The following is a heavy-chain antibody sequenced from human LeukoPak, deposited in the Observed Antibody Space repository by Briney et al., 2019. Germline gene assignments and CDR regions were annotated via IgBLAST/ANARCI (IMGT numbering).Heavy chain of an antibody. CDR3: ARGGFGVGGYDYFDY. CDR1: GFNVSSNS. J-gene: IGHJ4*02. CDR2: INWNGGST. V-gene: IGHV3-20*04. Sequence: GRSLRLSCTVSGFNVSSNSTSWVRQDPGKGLEWVSGINWNGGSTGYADSVKGRFTISRDNAKTSLYLQMNRPRDEDTDLYYGARGGFGVGGYDYFDYWGQGTLVSVAS. D-gene: IGHD5-12*01.